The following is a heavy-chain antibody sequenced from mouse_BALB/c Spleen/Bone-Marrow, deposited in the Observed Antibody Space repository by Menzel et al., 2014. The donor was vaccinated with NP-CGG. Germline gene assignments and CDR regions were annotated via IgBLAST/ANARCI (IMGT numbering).Heavy chain of an antibody. CDR1: GYTFTDYA. J-gene: IGHJ3*01. Sequence: QVQLQQSGPELVRPGVSVKISCKGSGYTFTDYAMHWVKQSHAKSLEWIGVISTYSGNTNYNQKFKGKATMTVDKSSSTAYMELARLTSEDSAIYYCARGSTITTDWFAYWGQGTLVTVSA. V-gene: IGHV1-67*01. CDR3: ARGSTITTDWFAY. CDR2: ISTYSGNT. D-gene: IGHD2-4*01.